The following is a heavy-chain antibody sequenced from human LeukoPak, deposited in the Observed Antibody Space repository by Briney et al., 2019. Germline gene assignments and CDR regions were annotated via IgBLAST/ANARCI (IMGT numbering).Heavy chain of an antibody. CDR3: ASYTKSVGCSGGSCYPDFRDAFDI. J-gene: IGHJ3*02. D-gene: IGHD2-15*01. CDR1: GGSISSYY. Sequence: SETLSLTCTVSGGSISSYYWSWIRQPPGKGLEWIGSIYYSGSTNYNPSLESRVTISVDTSKNQFSLKLSSVTAADTAVYYCASYTKSVGCSGGSCYPDFRDAFDIWGQGTMVTVSS. V-gene: IGHV4-59*12. CDR2: IYYSGST.